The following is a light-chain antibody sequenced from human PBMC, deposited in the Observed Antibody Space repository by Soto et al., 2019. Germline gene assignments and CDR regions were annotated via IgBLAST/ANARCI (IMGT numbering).Light chain of an antibody. Sequence: DIVMTQSPDSXAXSLGXRXXXXXXSXQXVXXXSDXXXXLAWYQHKPGQPPKLLIYWASTRESGVPDRFSGSGSGTDFTLTISGLQADDVAVYYCHQYYTTPRLTFGGGTRVEI. CDR2: WAS. V-gene: IGKV4-1*01. CDR3: HQYYTTPRLT. J-gene: IGKJ4*01. CDR1: QXVXXXSDXXXX.